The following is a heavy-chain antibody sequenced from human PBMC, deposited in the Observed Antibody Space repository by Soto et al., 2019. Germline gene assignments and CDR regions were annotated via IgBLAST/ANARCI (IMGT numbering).Heavy chain of an antibody. D-gene: IGHD2-2*01. CDR1: GGSFSGYY. Sequence: QVQLQQWGAGLLKPSETLSLTCAVYGGSFSGYYWSWIRQPPGKGLEWIGEINHSGSTNYNPSLKSRVTISVDTSKNQFSLKLSSVTAADTAVYYCASGVPAAKLEGSVSGWFDPWGQGTLVTVSS. CDR2: INHSGST. V-gene: IGHV4-34*01. J-gene: IGHJ5*02. CDR3: ASGVPAAKLEGSVSGWFDP.